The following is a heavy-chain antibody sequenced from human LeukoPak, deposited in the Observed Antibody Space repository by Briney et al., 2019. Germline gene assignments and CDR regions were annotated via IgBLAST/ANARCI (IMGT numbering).Heavy chain of an antibody. D-gene: IGHD3-22*01. CDR1: GFTFSSYD. J-gene: IGHJ4*02. CDR2: IGTAGDT. Sequence: QAGGSLRLSCAASGFTFSSYDMHWVRQATGKGLEWVSAIGTAGDTYYPGSVKGRFTISRGNAKNSLYLQMNSLRAGDTAVYYCARGRYYDSSGYSLPLFDYWGQGTLVTVSS. V-gene: IGHV3-13*01. CDR3: ARGRYYDSSGYSLPLFDY.